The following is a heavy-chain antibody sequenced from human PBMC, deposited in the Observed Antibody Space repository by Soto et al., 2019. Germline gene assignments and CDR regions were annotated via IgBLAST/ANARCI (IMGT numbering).Heavy chain of an antibody. CDR3: ARGGYYETSGQRPLDS. CDR2: IHYNGNT. CDR1: GGSISSYF. Sequence: PSETLSLTCTVSGGSISSYFWSWIRQPPGKGLGWIGYIHYNGNTNYDPSLKSRVTISLDTSKNHFSLRLNSVTAADTAVNYCARGGYYETSGQRPLDSWGQGTLVTVSS. V-gene: IGHV4-59*01. D-gene: IGHD3-22*01. J-gene: IGHJ5*01.